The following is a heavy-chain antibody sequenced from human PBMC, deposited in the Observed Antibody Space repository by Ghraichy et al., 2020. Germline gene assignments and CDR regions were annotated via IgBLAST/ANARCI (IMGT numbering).Heavy chain of an antibody. Sequence: GGSLRLSCAASGFNFGDYAMHWVRQPPGKGLEWVSTITWNSGRRGYVESVKSRFTISRDNANNSLYLQMNSLRPEDTALYYCAKDKAVVSTHYYYGMDVWGRGTTVTVSS. D-gene: IGHD3-10*01. J-gene: IGHJ6*02. CDR2: ITWNSGRR. V-gene: IGHV3-9*01. CDR1: GFNFGDYA. CDR3: AKDKAVVSTHYYYGMDV.